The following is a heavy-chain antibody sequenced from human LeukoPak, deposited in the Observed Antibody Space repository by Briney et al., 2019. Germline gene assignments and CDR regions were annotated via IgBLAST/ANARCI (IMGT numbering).Heavy chain of an antibody. D-gene: IGHD2-2*01. CDR2: INPNSGGT. J-gene: IGHJ4*02. CDR1: GYTFTGYY. V-gene: IGHV1-2*02. CDR3: ARQLEGVPAALFDY. Sequence: ASVKVSCKASGYTFTGYYMHWVRQAPGQGLGWMGWINPNSGGTNYAQKFQGRVTMTRDTSISTAYMELSRLRSDDTAVYYCARQLEGVPAALFDYWGQGTLVTVSS.